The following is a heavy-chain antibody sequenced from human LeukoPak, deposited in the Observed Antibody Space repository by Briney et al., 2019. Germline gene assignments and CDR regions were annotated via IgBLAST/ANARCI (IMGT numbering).Heavy chain of an antibody. CDR1: GRSFNDYY. J-gene: IGHJ5*02. V-gene: IGHV4-34*01. CDR2: INARGDT. CDR3: ARGQVPAARGYNWFDP. D-gene: IGHD2-2*01. Sequence: SGTLSLTCAVYGRSFNDYYWNWIRQPPGKGLEWIGEINARGDTNFNPSLKSRVTISVDTSKSQFSLRLTSMIAADTAVYYCARGQVPAARGYNWFDPWGQGTLVTVSS.